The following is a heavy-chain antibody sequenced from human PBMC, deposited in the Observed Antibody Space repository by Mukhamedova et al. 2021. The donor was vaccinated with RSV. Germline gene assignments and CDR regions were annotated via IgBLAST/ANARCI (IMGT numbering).Heavy chain of an antibody. J-gene: IGHJ5*02. CDR3: AKDIVVVVAALGLFDP. Sequence: GLEWVSAISGSGGSTYYADSVKGRFTISRDNSKNTLYLQMNSLRAEDTAVYYCAKDIVVVVAALGLFDPWGQGTLVTVSS. D-gene: IGHD2-15*01. CDR2: ISGSGGST. V-gene: IGHV3-23*01.